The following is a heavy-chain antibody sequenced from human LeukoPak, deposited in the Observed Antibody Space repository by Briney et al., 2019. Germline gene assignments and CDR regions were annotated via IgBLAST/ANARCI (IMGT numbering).Heavy chain of an antibody. J-gene: IGHJ4*02. CDR1: GVSFDDYY. CDR3: TRMTTGHDY. D-gene: IGHD4-17*01. CDR2: INHSGYT. V-gene: IGHV4-34*01. Sequence: PSETLSLTCAVSGVSFDDYYWAWVRQTPGKGLEWIGEINHSGYTNDNPSLKSRVPLSIDTSRKQFSLNMRSVTVADAGIYFCTRMTTGHDYWGQGTLVTVSS.